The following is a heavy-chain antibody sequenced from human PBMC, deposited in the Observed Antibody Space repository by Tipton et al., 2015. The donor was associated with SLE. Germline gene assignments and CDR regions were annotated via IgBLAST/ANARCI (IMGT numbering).Heavy chain of an antibody. CDR1: GFTFGDYA. CDR3: TRAERAAAAPFDY. D-gene: IGHD6-13*01. V-gene: IGHV3-49*03. CDR2: IRSKAYGGTT. Sequence: SLRLSCTASGFTFGDYAMSWFRQAPGKGLEWVGFIRSKAYGGTTEYAASVKGRFTISRDDSKSIAYLQMNSLKTEDTAVYYCTRAERAAAAPFDYWGQGTLVTVSS. J-gene: IGHJ4*02.